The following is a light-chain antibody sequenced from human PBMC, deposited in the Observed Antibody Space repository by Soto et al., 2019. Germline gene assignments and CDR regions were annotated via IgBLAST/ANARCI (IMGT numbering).Light chain of an antibody. Sequence: DLRVNQTPSTVSACGGDRVTIACRASQGINNWLAWYQQKPGKAPKLLIYAASSLQSGVPSRFSGSGSGSGFTITVSSLQPADVSVSDRQQYCTAPRTFGVGTKVDIK. CDR3: QQYCTAPRT. V-gene: IGKV1-12*01. CDR2: AAS. CDR1: QGINNW. J-gene: IGKJ4*01.